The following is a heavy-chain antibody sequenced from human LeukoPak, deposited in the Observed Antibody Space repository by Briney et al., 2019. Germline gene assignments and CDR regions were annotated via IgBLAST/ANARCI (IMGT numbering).Heavy chain of an antibody. V-gene: IGHV3-30*02. J-gene: IGHJ5*02. CDR3: ARDWTNWLDP. CDR2: IRSDGNNI. CDR1: GFTFSSYA. D-gene: IGHD3/OR15-3a*01. Sequence: PGGSLRLSCAASGFTFSSYAMSWVRQAPGKGLEWVAFIRSDGNNIHYADSVKDRFTISRDNSNNMLYLQMNSLRPEDTAVFYCARDWTNWLDPWGQGTVVTVSS.